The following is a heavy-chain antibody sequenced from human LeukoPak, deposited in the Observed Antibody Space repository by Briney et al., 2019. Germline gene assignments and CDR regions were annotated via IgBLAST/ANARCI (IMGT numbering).Heavy chain of an antibody. D-gene: IGHD1-26*01. J-gene: IGHJ4*02. Sequence: SETLSLTCAVSGGSISSGGYYWSWIRQPPGKGLEWIGYIYHSGSTYYNPSLKSRVTISVDRSKNQFSLKLSSVTAADTAVYYCARDRGLINFDYWGQGTLVTVSS. CDR2: IYHSGST. CDR3: ARDRGLINFDY. CDR1: GGSISSGGYY. V-gene: IGHV4-30-2*01.